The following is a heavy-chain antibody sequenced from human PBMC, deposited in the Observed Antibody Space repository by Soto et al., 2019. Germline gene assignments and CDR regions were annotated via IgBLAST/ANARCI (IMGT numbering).Heavy chain of an antibody. D-gene: IGHD3-22*01. V-gene: IGHV3-30*03. J-gene: IGHJ4*02. Sequence: GGSLRLSCAASGFTFSSYGMHWVRQAPGKGLEWVALISSDGGNKYYADSVKGRFTISRDNSKNTLFLQMNSLRAEDVAVYYCARDTYYYDTSGYYYANWGLGT. CDR2: ISSDGGNK. CDR3: ARDTYYYDTSGYYYAN. CDR1: GFTFSSYG.